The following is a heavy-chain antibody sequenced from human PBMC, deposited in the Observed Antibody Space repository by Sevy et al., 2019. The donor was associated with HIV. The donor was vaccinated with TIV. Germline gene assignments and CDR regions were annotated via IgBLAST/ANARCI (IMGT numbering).Heavy chain of an antibody. J-gene: IGHJ5*02. V-gene: IGHV4-4*02. CDR1: GGSIISVNW. D-gene: IGHD3-16*01. CDR2: IYHSGST. CDR3: ARGGETPRGFDP. Sequence: SETLSLTCAVSGGSIISVNWWHWVRQSPGKGLEWIGEIYHSGSTNYNPSLKSRVTISVDNSKNQFSLNLYSVTAADTAAYYCARGGETPRGFDPWGQGSLVTVSS.